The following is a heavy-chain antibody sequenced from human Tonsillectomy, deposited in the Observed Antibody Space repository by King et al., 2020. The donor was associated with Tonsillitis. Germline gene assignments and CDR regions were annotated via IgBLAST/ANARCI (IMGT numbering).Heavy chain of an antibody. CDR3: AKDAIPCTHGTCYRVSLFGS. V-gene: IGHV3-23*04. Sequence: VQLVESGGALVQPGGSLRLSCAVSGFTFSTYAMSWVRQAPGKGLEWVSAITGSGDSTYYADSVKGRFTISRDTSKNTSYLQMKSLRAEDTAVYYCAKDAIPCTHGTCYRVSLFGSWGQGTLVTVSS. CDR1: GFTFSTYA. CDR2: ITGSGDST. D-gene: IGHD2-8*01. J-gene: IGHJ5*01.